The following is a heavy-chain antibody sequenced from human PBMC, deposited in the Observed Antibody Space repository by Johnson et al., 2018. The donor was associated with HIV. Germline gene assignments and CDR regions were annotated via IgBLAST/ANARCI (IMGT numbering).Heavy chain of an antibody. Sequence: QVQLVESGGGVVQPGRSLRLSCAASGFTFSSYGMHWVRQAPGKGLEWVAVIWYDGSNKYYADSVKGRFTISRDNSKNTLYLQMNSLRAEDTAVYYCAKDISQWLIRAFDIWGQGTMVTVSS. V-gene: IGHV3-33*06. CDR1: GFTFSSYG. D-gene: IGHD5-12*01. J-gene: IGHJ3*02. CDR2: IWYDGSNK. CDR3: AKDISQWLIRAFDI.